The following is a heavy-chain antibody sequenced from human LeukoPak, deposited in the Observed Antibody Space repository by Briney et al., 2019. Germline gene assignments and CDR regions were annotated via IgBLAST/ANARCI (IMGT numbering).Heavy chain of an antibody. CDR2: IIPIFGTA. J-gene: IGHJ5*02. CDR1: GGTFSSYA. CDR3: ARDRGYYYGSGSYRPNNNWFDP. V-gene: IGHV1-69*06. Sequence: GASVKVSCKASGGTFSSYAISWVRQAPGQGLEWMGGIIPIFGTANYAQKFQGRVTITADKSTSTAYMELSSLRSEDTAVYYCARDRGYYYGSGSYRPNNNWFDPWXQGTLVTVSX. D-gene: IGHD3-10*01.